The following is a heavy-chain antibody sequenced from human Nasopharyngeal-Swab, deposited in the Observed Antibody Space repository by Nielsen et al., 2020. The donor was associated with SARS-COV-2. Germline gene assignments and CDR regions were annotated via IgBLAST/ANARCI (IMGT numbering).Heavy chain of an antibody. V-gene: IGHV3-30*03. D-gene: IGHD6-19*01. CDR1: GFSFSNYG. J-gene: IGHJ4*02. CDR2: ISFDGSVK. CDR3: ARDSRWLDAMDY. Sequence: GGSLRLSCAVSGFSFSNYGMHWVRQPPGKGLEWVAGISFDGSVKYSADSVKGRFTVSRDSSKNTLYLEMNSLRAGDTAVYYCARDSRWLDAMDYWGQGTLVTVSS.